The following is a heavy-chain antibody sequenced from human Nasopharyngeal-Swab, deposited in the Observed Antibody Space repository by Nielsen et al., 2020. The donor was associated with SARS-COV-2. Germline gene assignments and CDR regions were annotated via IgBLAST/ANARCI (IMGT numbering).Heavy chain of an antibody. CDR2: IRSKAYGGTT. Sequence: GGSLRLSCTASGFTFGDYAMSWVRQAPGKGLEWVGFIRSKAYGGTTEYAASVKGRFTISRDDSKSIAYLQMNSLKTEDTAVYYCTRDPEGDGYGDYQDYWGQGTLVTVSS. CDR1: GFTFGDYA. CDR3: TRDPEGDGYGDYQDY. J-gene: IGHJ4*02. D-gene: IGHD4-17*01. V-gene: IGHV3-49*04.